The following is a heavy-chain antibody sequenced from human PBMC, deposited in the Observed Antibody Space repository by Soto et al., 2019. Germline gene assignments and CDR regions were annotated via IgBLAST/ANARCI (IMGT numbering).Heavy chain of an antibody. CDR3: ARGPELVYYYFDY. CDR2: INSASTTT. J-gene: IGHJ4*02. D-gene: IGHD6-13*01. V-gene: IGHV3-48*02. Sequence: GGSLRLSCAASGFTFSAYSMNWVRQAPGKGLEWLSYINSASTTTYYADSVKGRFTISRDNAKKLLYLQMNSLRDEDTAVYYCARGPELVYYYFDYWGQGTLVTVSS. CDR1: GFTFSAYS.